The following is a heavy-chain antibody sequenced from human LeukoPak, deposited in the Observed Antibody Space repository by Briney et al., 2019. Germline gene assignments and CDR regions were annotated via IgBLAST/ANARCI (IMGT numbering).Heavy chain of an antibody. CDR1: GFTFSRYW. CDR2: IRPDGSEE. CDR3: ARYSRSADSF. D-gene: IGHD2-21*01. J-gene: IGHJ4*02. Sequence: GGSLRLSCAASGFTFSRYWMSWVRQAPGKGLDWVVNIRPDGSEEQYVDSVKGRFTISRDNAKNSLFLQMNSLRAEDTAVYYCARYSRSADSFWGQGTLVTVSS. V-gene: IGHV3-7*01.